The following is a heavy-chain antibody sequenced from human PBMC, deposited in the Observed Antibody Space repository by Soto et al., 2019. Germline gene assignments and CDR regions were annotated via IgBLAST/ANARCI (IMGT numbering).Heavy chain of an antibody. CDR1: GGTFSPYT. V-gene: IGHV1-69*08. Sequence: VQLVQSGAEVKKPGSSVKVSCKASGGTFSPYTINWVRQAPGQGLEWMGRIIPFHGVTNYAQKFQARVRITADKSTSTAYMALSGLRFEDTALYYCTRDWEITVSTWSFGGFWGRGTLVPVSS. CDR2: IIPFHGVT. D-gene: IGHD3-10*01. J-gene: IGHJ4*02. CDR3: TRDWEITVSTWSFGGF.